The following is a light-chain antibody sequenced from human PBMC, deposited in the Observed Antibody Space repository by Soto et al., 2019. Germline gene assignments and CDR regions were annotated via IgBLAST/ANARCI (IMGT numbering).Light chain of an antibody. CDR3: QQYGSSSWT. Sequence: EIVLTQSPGTLSLSPGERATLSCRASQSVSSSYLAWYQQKPGQAPRLLIYGASSRATGIPDRFSGSGSGTDFTLTISRLEPEEFAVYYCQQYGSSSWTFGSGTKVDIK. J-gene: IGKJ1*01. CDR2: GAS. V-gene: IGKV3-20*01. CDR1: QSVSSSY.